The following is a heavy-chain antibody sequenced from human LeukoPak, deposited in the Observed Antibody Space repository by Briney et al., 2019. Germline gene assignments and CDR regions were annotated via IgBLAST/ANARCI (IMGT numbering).Heavy chain of an antibody. D-gene: IGHD3-10*01. Sequence: GGSLRLSCAGSGFTFSNYALSWVRQAPGKGLEWVGHIKSKTDGGTTDYAAPVKGRFTISRDDSKNTLFLQMNSLKTEDTAVYYCTLPWGSGSYYDYWGQGTLVTVSS. J-gene: IGHJ4*02. CDR1: GFTFSNYA. CDR3: TLPWGSGSYYDY. CDR2: IKSKTDGGTT. V-gene: IGHV3-15*01.